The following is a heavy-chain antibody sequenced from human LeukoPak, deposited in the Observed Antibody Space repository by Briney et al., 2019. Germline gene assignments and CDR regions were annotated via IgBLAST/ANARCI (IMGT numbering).Heavy chain of an antibody. V-gene: IGHV4-59*08. CDR3: ARLGGTTLRPYNWFDP. J-gene: IGHJ5*02. CDR1: GGSISSYY. CDR2: IYYSGST. D-gene: IGHD2-15*01. Sequence: SETLSLTCTVSGGSISSYYWSWIRQPPGEGLEWIGYIYYSGSTNYNPSLKSRVTISVDTSKNQFSLKLSSVTAADTAVYYCARLGGTTLRPYNWFDPWGQGTLVTVSS.